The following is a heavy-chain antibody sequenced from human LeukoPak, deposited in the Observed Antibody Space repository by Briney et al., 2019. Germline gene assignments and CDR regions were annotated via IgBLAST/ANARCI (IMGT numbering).Heavy chain of an antibody. Sequence: SETLSLTCTVSGGSISSYYWGWIRQPPGKGLEWIGSIYYGGSTYYNPSLKSRVTISVDTSKNQVSLKLSSVTAADTAVYYCARDAANYDFWSGYYTGGLAYWGQGTLVTVSS. CDR3: ARDAANYDFWSGYYTGGLAY. D-gene: IGHD3-3*01. CDR2: IYYGGST. CDR1: GGSISSYY. J-gene: IGHJ4*02. V-gene: IGHV4-39*07.